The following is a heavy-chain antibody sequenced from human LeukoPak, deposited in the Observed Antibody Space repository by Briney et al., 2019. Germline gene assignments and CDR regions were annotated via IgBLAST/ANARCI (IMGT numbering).Heavy chain of an antibody. J-gene: IGHJ4*02. Sequence: GGSLRLSCAASGFTFDDYAMHWVRQAPGKGLEWVSLISWDGGSTYYADSVKGRFTISRDNSKNSLYLQMNSLRAEDTAVYYCAKDTGYSSGWYGVRYFDYWGQGTLVTVSS. V-gene: IGHV3-43D*03. CDR3: AKDTGYSSGWYGVRYFDY. CDR1: GFTFDDYA. CDR2: ISWDGGST. D-gene: IGHD6-19*01.